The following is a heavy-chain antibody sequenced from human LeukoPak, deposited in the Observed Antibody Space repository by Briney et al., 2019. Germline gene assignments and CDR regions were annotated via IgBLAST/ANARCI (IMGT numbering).Heavy chain of an antibody. CDR2: ISSRSSYI. Sequence: GGSLRLSCAASGFTFSSYSMNWVRQAPGKGLEWVSSISSRSSYIYYADSVKGRFTISRDNAKNSLYLQMNSLRAEDTAVYYCAREPRYPQLATPNWGQGTLVTVFS. CDR3: AREPRYPQLATPN. CDR1: GFTFSSYS. D-gene: IGHD3-9*01. V-gene: IGHV3-21*01. J-gene: IGHJ4*02.